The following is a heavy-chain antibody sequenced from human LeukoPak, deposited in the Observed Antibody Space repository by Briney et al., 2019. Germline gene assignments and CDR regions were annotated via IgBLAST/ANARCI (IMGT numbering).Heavy chain of an antibody. CDR2: IRSDTNYI. Sequence: GGSLRLSRAASVFTFQPYCMLWVRQAPGKGLEWVSFIRSDTNYIFYSYSTRGRFTISRDHAKNSLYLQMTSLRDEDTALYFCVREGRGCSSSSCQFDHWGQGTQVAVSS. V-gene: IGHV3-21*01. D-gene: IGHD2-2*01. CDR1: VFTFQPYC. J-gene: IGHJ4*02. CDR3: VREGRGCSSSSCQFDH.